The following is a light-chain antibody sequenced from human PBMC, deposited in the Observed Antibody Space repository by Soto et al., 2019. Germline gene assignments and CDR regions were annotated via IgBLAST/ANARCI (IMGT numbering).Light chain of an antibody. J-gene: IGKJ4*01. V-gene: IGKV1-5*01. CDR1: QSISYW. CDR2: DAS. Sequence: DIQMTQSPSTLHASMGYRVTITCRASQSISYWLAWYRQRPGKAPQLLIYDASTFESGVPSRFSGSRSGTEFTLTITNLQPDDFATYYCQQYKSYSLTFGGGTKVDIK. CDR3: QQYKSYSLT.